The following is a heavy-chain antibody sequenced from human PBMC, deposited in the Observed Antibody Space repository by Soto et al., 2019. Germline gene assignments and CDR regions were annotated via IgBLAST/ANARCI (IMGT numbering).Heavy chain of an antibody. D-gene: IGHD3-10*01. Sequence: QLQLQESGPGLVKPSETLFLTCTVSGGSISSSSYYWGWIRQPPGKGLEWIGSIYYSGSTYYNPSLKSRVTISVDTSKNQFSLKLSSVTAADTAVYYCATLWFGEADYWGQGTLVTVSS. J-gene: IGHJ4*02. V-gene: IGHV4-39*01. CDR3: ATLWFGEADY. CDR1: GGSISSSSYY. CDR2: IYYSGST.